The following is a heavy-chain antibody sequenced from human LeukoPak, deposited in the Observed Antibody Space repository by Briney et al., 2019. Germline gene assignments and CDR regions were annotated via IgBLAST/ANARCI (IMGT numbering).Heavy chain of an antibody. CDR1: GGSISSYY. CDR3: ARAEYGGNSSFWGLFDY. D-gene: IGHD4-23*01. V-gene: IGHV4-59*01. Sequence: PSETLSLTCTVSGGSISSYYWSWIRQPPGKGLEWIGYIYYSGSTNYNPSLKGRVTISVDTSKNQFSLKLSSVTAADTAVYYCARAEYGGNSSFWGLFDYWGQGTLVTVSS. CDR2: IYYSGST. J-gene: IGHJ4*02.